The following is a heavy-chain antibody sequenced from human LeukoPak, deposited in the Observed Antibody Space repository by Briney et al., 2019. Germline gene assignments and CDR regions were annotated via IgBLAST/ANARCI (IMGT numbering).Heavy chain of an antibody. V-gene: IGHV4-34*01. CDR3: TRAVAGHPD. J-gene: IGHJ4*02. CDR1: GVPFSNYY. CDR2: INHSGYT. D-gene: IGHD6-19*01. Sequence: PSQTLSLTCAGSGVPFSNYYWSWVRQSPRQGLEWIGEINHSGYTNYNPSLKSRVTMSIDTSMNQFSLKLTSVTAADAGVYYCTRAVAGHPDWGQGTLVTVSS.